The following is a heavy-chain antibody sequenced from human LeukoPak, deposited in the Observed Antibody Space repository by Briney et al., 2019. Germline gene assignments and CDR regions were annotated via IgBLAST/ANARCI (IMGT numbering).Heavy chain of an antibody. CDR2: ISSSSSYI. CDR3: ARGPYYYYDSSGNTAPFDY. V-gene: IGHV3-21*01. J-gene: IGHJ4*02. CDR1: GFTFSSYA. D-gene: IGHD3-22*01. Sequence: PGGSLRLSCAASGFTFSSYAMHWVRQAPGKGLEWVSSISSSSSYIYYADSVKGRFTISRDNAKNSLYLQMNSLRAEDTAVYYCARGPYYYYDSSGNTAPFDYWGQGTLVTVSS.